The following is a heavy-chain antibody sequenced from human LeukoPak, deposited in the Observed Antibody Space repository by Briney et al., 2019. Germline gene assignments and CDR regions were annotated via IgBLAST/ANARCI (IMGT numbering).Heavy chain of an antibody. CDR2: ISAYNGNT. CDR1: GYTFTSYG. V-gene: IGHV1-18*01. CDR3: ARDRNGGCYYYDSSGYYSDY. D-gene: IGHD3-22*01. J-gene: IGHJ4*02. Sequence: ASVKVSCKASGYTFTSYGISWVRQAPGQGLEWMGWISAYNGNTNYAQKLQGRVTMTTDTSTSTAYMELRSLRSDDTAVYYCARDRNGGCYYYDSSGYYSDYSGQGTLVTVSS.